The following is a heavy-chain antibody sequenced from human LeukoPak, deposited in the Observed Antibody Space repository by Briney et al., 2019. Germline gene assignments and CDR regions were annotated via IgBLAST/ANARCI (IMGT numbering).Heavy chain of an antibody. CDR1: GFSFSSYY. CDR3: ARVLDHIVATPFDY. Sequence: GGSLRLSCAASGFSFSSYYMTWVRQAPGKGLEWVANIRQDGSEENYVDSVKGRFTISRDNAKNSLYLQMNSLRAEDTAVYYCARVLDHIVATPFDYWGQGTLVTVSS. V-gene: IGHV3-7*01. D-gene: IGHD5-12*01. CDR2: IRQDGSEE. J-gene: IGHJ4*02.